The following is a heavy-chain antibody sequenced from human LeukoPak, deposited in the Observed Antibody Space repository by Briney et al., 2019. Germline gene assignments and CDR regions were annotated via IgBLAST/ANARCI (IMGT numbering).Heavy chain of an antibody. Sequence: GASVKVSCKASGYTFTSYDINWVRQATGQGLEWMGWMNPNSGNTGYAQKFQGRVTMTRNTSISTAYMELNSLRSEDTAVYYCARGYYGDYVYDYWGQGTLVTVSS. CDR2: MNPNSGNT. J-gene: IGHJ4*02. V-gene: IGHV1-8*01. D-gene: IGHD4-17*01. CDR3: ARGYYGDYVYDY. CDR1: GYTFTSYD.